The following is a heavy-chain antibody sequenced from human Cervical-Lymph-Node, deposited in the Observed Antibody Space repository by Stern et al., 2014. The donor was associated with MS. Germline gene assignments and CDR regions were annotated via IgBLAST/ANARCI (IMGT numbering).Heavy chain of an antibody. CDR3: ASMAPIGDAFDI. Sequence: QVQLQESGPGLVKPSETLSLTCTVSGGSISSYYWSWIRQPPGKGLEWIGYIYYSGSTNYNPSLKSRVTISVDTSKNQFSLKLSSVTAADTAVYYCASMAPIGDAFDIWGQGTMVTVSS. J-gene: IGHJ3*02. D-gene: IGHD2-15*01. CDR1: GGSISSYY. V-gene: IGHV4-59*01. CDR2: IYYSGST.